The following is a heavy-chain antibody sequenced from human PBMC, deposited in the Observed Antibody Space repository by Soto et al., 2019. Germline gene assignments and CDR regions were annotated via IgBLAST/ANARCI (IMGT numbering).Heavy chain of an antibody. D-gene: IGHD2-21*02. J-gene: IGHJ5*02. CDR1: GGSISSYY. Sequence: SETLSLTCTVSGGSISSYYWSWIRQPPGKGLEWIGYIYYSGSTNYNPSLKSRVTISVDTSKNQFSLKLSSVTAADTAVYYCARTIVVVTAPWFDPWGQGTLVTVSS. CDR2: IYYSGST. CDR3: ARTIVVVTAPWFDP. V-gene: IGHV4-59*08.